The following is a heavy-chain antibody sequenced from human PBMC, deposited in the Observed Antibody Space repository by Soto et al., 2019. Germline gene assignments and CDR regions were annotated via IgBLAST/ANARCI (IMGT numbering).Heavy chain of an antibody. J-gene: IGHJ6*02. CDR2: IIPIFGTA. D-gene: IGHD3-3*01. CDR1: GGTFSSYA. Sequence: QVQLVQSGAEVKKPGSSVKVSCKASGGTFSSYAISWVRQAPGQGLEWMGGIIPIFGTANYAQKFQGRVTITADESTSTAYMELSSLRSEDTAVYYCARAAITIFGVVPYYYYYGMGVWGQGTTVTVSS. CDR3: ARAAITIFGVVPYYYYYGMGV. V-gene: IGHV1-69*01.